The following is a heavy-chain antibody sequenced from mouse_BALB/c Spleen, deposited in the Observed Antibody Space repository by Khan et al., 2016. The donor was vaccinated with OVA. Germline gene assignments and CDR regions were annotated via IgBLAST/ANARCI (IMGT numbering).Heavy chain of an antibody. CDR2: ISSGGST. V-gene: IGHV5-6-5*01. J-gene: IGHJ4*01. CDR1: GFTFSRYA. CDR3: ASLYAMDY. Sequence: EVELVESGGGLVKPGGSLKLSCAASGFTFSRYAMSWVRQTPEKRLEWVASISSGGSTYYPDSVKGRFTISRDNARNILYLQMSSLGSEDTAMYYCASLYAMDYWGQGTSVTVSS.